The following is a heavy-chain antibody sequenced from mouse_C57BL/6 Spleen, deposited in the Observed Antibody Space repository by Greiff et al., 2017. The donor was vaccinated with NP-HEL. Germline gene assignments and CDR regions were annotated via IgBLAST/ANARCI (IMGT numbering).Heavy chain of an antibody. CDR1: GYSFTGYY. CDR2: INPSTGGT. V-gene: IGHV1-42*01. Sequence: VQLKQSGPELVKPGASVKISCKASGYSFTGYYMNWVKQSPEKSLEWIGEINPSTGGTTYNQKFKAKATLTVDKSSSTAYMQLKSLTSEDSAVYYCARGDYDGSSGFAYWGQGTLVTVSA. J-gene: IGHJ3*01. CDR3: ARGDYDGSSGFAY. D-gene: IGHD1-1*01.